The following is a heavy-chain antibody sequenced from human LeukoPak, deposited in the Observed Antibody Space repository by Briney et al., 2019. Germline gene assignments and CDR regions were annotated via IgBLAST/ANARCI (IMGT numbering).Heavy chain of an antibody. CDR2: ISSSSSYI. Sequence: PGGSLRLSCAASGFTFSSYSMNWVRQAPGKGLEWVSSISSSSSYIYYADSVKDRFTISRDNAKNSLYLQMNSLRAEDTAVYYCARDLVWWPDSDAFDIWGQGTMVTVSS. J-gene: IGHJ3*02. D-gene: IGHD3-10*01. V-gene: IGHV3-21*01. CDR3: ARDLVWWPDSDAFDI. CDR1: GFTFSSYS.